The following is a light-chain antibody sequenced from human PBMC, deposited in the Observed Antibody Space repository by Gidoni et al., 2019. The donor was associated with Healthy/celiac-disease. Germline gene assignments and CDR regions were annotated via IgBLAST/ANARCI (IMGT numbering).Light chain of an antibody. CDR3: SSYTSSSIVV. J-gene: IGLJ2*01. Sequence: SALTQPASVSGSPGQSITISCTGTSSDVGGYNYVFWYQQHPGKAPKLMIYDVSNRPSGVSNRFSGSKSGNTASLTISGLQAEDEADYYCSSYTSSSIVVFGGGTKLTVL. CDR2: DVS. V-gene: IGLV2-14*03. CDR1: SSDVGGYNY.